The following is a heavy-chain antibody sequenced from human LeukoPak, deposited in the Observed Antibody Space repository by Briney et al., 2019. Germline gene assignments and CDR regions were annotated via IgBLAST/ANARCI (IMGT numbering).Heavy chain of an antibody. D-gene: IGHD1-26*01. Sequence: SETLSLTCTVSGGSISSSSYYWGWIRQPPGKGLEWIGRIYTSGSTNYNPSLKSRVTISVDTSKNQFSLKLSSVTAADTAVYYCARNPATRGSYSDYWGQGTLVTVSS. CDR3: ARNPATRGSYSDY. CDR1: GGSISSSSYY. J-gene: IGHJ4*02. CDR2: IYTSGST. V-gene: IGHV4-39*07.